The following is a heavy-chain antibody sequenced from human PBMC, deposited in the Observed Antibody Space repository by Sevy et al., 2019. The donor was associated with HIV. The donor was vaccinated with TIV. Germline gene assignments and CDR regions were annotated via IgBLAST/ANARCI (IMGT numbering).Heavy chain of an antibody. CDR3: ARDSIPLVQGIRMTPYYYGMDV. V-gene: IGHV1-18*04. J-gene: IGHJ6*02. CDR1: GYTFNTFG. Sequence: ASVKVSCKTSGYTFNTFGINWVRQAPGQGLQWVGWISAYDGNTKFVQNLQGRVSMTTETSTSTVYMELKNLRSDDTAVYYCARDSIPLVQGIRMTPYYYGMDVWGQGTTVTVSS. CDR2: ISAYDGNT. D-gene: IGHD3-10*01.